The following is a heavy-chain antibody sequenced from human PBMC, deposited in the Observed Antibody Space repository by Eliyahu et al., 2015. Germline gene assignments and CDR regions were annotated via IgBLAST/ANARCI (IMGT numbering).Heavy chain of an antibody. Sequence: QLQLQESGPGLVKPSETLSLTCTVPGGSXSSXXXSWGXXRLPPGKGLEWIGXXYYSGSTYYNPSLKSRVTISVDTSKNQFSLKLSSVTAADTAVYYCARQGTDYGGNYFDYWGQGTLVTVSS. J-gene: IGHJ4*02. V-gene: IGHV4-39*01. CDR3: ARQGTDYGGNYFDY. CDR2: XYYSGST. CDR1: GGSXSSXXXS. D-gene: IGHD4-23*01.